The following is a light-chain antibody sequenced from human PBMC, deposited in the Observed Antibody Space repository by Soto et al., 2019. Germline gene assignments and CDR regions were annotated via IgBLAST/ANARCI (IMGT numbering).Light chain of an antibody. Sequence: EVVLTQSPGTLSLSPGESATLSCRASQSVSSNYLAWYQQKPGQAPRLLIYGVSTRANGIPDRFSGSGSGTDFSLTISRLEPEDFALYYCQQYFTSPLTFGGGTKVEIK. CDR3: QQYFTSPLT. CDR1: QSVSSNY. J-gene: IGKJ4*01. CDR2: GVS. V-gene: IGKV3-20*01.